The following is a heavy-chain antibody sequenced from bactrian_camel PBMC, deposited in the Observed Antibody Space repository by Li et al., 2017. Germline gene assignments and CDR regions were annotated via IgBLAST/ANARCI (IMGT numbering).Heavy chain of an antibody. CDR2: VVIGEGLT. J-gene: IGHJ6*01. V-gene: IGHV3S40*01. CDR1: GFTYNSYC. Sequence: VQLVESGGGSVQAGGSLRLSCAASGFTYNSYCMGWFRQAPGKEREGVASVVIGEGLTYYADSVKGRFTISQDNTKNTLSLQMNNLKPEDTAMYYCAAEGVRGLGDCLDDYRFGYWGQGTQVTVS. D-gene: IGHD5*01. CDR3: AAEGVRGLGDCLDDYRFGY.